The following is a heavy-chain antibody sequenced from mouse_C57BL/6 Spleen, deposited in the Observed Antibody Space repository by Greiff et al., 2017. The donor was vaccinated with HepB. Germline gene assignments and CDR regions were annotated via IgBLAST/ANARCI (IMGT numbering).Heavy chain of an antibody. J-gene: IGHJ4*01. V-gene: IGHV1-54*01. CDR3: ARRALLRPPYAMDY. CDR1: GYAFTNYL. D-gene: IGHD1-2*01. CDR2: INPGSGGT. Sequence: VQLQQSGAELVRPGPSVKVSCKASGYAFTNYLIEWVKQRPGQGLEWIGVINPGSGGTNYNEKFKGKATLTADKSSSTAYMQLSSLTSEDSAVYFCARRALLRPPYAMDYWGQGTSVTVSS.